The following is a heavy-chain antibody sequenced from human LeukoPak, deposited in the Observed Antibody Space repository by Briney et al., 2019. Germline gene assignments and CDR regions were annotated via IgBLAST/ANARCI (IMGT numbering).Heavy chain of an antibody. V-gene: IGHV4-30-4*08. CDR1: GFTFSSYA. CDR3: ARVPPTYNSGWTFDAFDI. D-gene: IGHD6-19*01. J-gene: IGHJ3*02. Sequence: LRLSCAASGFTFSSYAMSWVRQPPGKDLEWIGYIYYSGSTYYNPSLKSRVTISVDTSKNQFSLKLSSVTAADTAMYYCARVPPTYNSGWTFDAFDIWGQGTMVTVSS. CDR2: IYYSGST.